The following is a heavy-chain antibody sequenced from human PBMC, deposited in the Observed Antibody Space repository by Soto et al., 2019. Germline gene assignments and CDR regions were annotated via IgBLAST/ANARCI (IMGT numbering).Heavy chain of an antibody. CDR3: AIEGGYSYGPLPFDY. Sequence: QVQLVESGGGVVQPGRSLRLSCAASGFTFSSYAISWVRQAPGQGLEWMGGIIPIFGTANYAQKFQGRVTITADKSTSTAYMELSSLRSEDTAVYYCAIEGGYSYGPLPFDYWGQGTLVTVSS. J-gene: IGHJ4*02. V-gene: IGHV1-69*06. CDR2: IIPIFGTA. CDR1: GFTFSSYA. D-gene: IGHD5-18*01.